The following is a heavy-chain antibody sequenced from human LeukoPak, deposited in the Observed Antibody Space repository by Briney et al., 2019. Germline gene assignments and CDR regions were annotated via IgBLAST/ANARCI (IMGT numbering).Heavy chain of an antibody. Sequence: GGSLRLSSAASGFTFSDSAMHWVPQASGKGREWVGRIRGKTNSYATTYAASVKGRFTISRDESKNTAYLQINSLKTVDTAVYYCTRSTRGLSHSASYYHYMDVWGKGTMVTVSS. CDR2: IRGKTNSYAT. J-gene: IGHJ6*03. V-gene: IGHV3-73*01. CDR3: TRSTRGLSHSASYYHYMDV. CDR1: GFTFSDSA. D-gene: IGHD2/OR15-2a*01.